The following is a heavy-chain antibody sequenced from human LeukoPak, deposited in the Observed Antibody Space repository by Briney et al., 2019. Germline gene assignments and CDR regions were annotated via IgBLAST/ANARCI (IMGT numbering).Heavy chain of an antibody. J-gene: IGHJ6*03. CDR1: GYSFTNYW. CDR2: IYPGDSDT. V-gene: IGHV5-51*01. Sequence: GESLKISCKGSGYSFTNYWIGWVRQMPGKGLEWMGIIYPGDSDTRYSPSFQGQVTMSADKSISTAYLQWSSLKASDTAIYYCARLTVTGPSRYYYYYYMDVWGKGTTVTVSS. CDR3: ARLTVTGPSRYYYYYYMDV. D-gene: IGHD4-11*01.